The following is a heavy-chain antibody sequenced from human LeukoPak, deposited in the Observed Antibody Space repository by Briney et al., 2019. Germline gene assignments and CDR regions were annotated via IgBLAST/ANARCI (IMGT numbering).Heavy chain of an antibody. CDR2: IYYSGST. Sequence: SETLSLTCTVSGGSISSYYWSWIRQPPGKGLEWIGYIYYSGSTNYNPSLKSRVTISVDTSKNQFSLKLSSVTAADTAVYYCARHLGRYYDFWSGYYLKGDYYYYGMDVWGQGTTVTVSS. J-gene: IGHJ6*02. CDR3: ARHLGRYYDFWSGYYLKGDYYYYGMDV. CDR1: GGSISSYY. D-gene: IGHD3-3*01. V-gene: IGHV4-59*01.